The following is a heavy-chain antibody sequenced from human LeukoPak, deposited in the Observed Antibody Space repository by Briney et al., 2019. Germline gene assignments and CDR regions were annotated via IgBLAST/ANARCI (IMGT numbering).Heavy chain of an antibody. CDR3: ARGLYSSSWG. J-gene: IGHJ4*02. D-gene: IGHD6-13*01. CDR2: MTSGGSCI. Sequence: GGSLRLSCAASGFTFSTYTMNWVRQAPGKGLEWVSSMTSGGSCIYYADSVKGRFTISRDNAENSLYLQIDSLRAEDTAVYYSARGLYSSSWGGGQGTLVTVSS. CDR1: GFTFSTYT. V-gene: IGHV3-21*06.